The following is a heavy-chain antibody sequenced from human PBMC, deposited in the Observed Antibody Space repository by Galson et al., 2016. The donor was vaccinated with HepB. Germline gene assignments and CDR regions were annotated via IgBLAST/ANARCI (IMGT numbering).Heavy chain of an antibody. CDR3: AKDTTYYGSGSSLDY. CDR1: GFAFSDFA. V-gene: IGHV3-9*01. D-gene: IGHD3-10*01. Sequence: SLRLSCAVSGFAFSDFAMPWVRQAPGRGLEWVSGISRNSGSICYAGSVQGRFTISRDKAKNSLYLQMNSMRAEDTALYYCAKDTTYYGSGSSLDYWGQGTLVTVSS. CDR2: ISRNSGSI. J-gene: IGHJ4*02.